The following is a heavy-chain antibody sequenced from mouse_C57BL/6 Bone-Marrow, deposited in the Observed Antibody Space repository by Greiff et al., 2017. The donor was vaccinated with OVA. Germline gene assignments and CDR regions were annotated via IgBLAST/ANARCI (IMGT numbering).Heavy chain of an antibody. V-gene: IGHV1-7*01. D-gene: IGHD4-1*02. J-gene: IGHJ3*01. Sequence: QVQLKQSGAELAKPGASVKLSCKASGYTFTSYWMHWVKQRPGQGLEWIGYINPSSGYTKYNQKFKDKATLTADKSASTAYMQLSSLTYEDSAVYYCARSSTGTRGAWFAYWGQGTLVTVSA. CDR1: GYTFTSYW. CDR3: ARSSTGTRGAWFAY. CDR2: INPSSGYT.